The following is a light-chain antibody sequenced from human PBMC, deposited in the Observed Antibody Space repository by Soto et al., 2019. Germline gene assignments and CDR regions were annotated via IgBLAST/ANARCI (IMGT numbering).Light chain of an antibody. J-gene: IGLJ3*02. Sequence: QSVLTQSPSVSAAPGQKVTISCSGSSSNIGNNYVSWYQQLPGTAPKLIIFDVTNRPSGVPDRFSGSKSGNTPSLTIFGLQAEDEADYYCSLYTSSSTWVFGGGTKVTVL. V-gene: IGLV2-18*01. CDR3: SLYTSSSTWV. CDR2: DVT. CDR1: SSNIGNNY.